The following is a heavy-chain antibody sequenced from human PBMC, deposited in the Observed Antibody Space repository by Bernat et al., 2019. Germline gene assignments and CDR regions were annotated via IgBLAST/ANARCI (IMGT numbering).Heavy chain of an antibody. CDR2: IKSKADGGTT. V-gene: IGHV3-15*07. CDR3: TTDKRKYFNSRW. Sequence: EVQLVESGGGLVKPGGSLRLSCAASGFTFDNAWMNWVRQAPGKGLEWVGRIKSKADGGTTDYAAPVKGRFTISRDDSENTLYLQLNSLKTEDTAVYYCTTDKRKYFNSRWWGQGTLVTVSS. CDR1: GFTFDNAW. D-gene: IGHD3-22*01. J-gene: IGHJ4*02.